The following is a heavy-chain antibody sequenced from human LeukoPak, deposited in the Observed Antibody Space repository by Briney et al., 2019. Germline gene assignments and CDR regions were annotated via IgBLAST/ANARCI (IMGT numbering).Heavy chain of an antibody. J-gene: IGHJ3*02. CDR1: GGSINSDSYY. V-gene: IGHV4-39*07. CDR3: ARNNPGSGALGAFDI. CDR2: IYYSGNT. D-gene: IGHD3-10*01. Sequence: SETLSLTCTVSGGSINSDSYYWGWIRQPPGKGREGIVSIYYSGNTFYNPSLRSRVTISLDTSKNQFSLKLSSVTAADTAVYYCARNNPGSGALGAFDIWGQGTMVTVSS.